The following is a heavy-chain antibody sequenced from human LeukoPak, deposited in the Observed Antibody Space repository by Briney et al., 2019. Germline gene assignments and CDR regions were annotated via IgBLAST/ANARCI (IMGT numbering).Heavy chain of an antibody. Sequence: SQTLSLTCALSGDSFSNNIDAWNWVRQSPSRGLEWLGRTYYRSKWYNDYAASVKSRITINPDTSKNQFSLKLSSVTAADTAVYYCARERGDSSSLDYWGQGALVTVSS. CDR3: ARERGDSSSLDY. CDR2: TYYRSKWYN. CDR1: GDSFSNNIDA. J-gene: IGHJ4*02. V-gene: IGHV6-1*01. D-gene: IGHD6-6*01.